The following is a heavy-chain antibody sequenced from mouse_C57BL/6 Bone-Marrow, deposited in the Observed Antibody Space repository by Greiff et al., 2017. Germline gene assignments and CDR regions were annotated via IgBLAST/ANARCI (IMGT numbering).Heavy chain of an antibody. V-gene: IGHV5-4*01. CDR1: GFTFSSYA. CDR2: ISDGGSYT. Sequence: EVKVEESGGGLVKPGGSLKLSCAASGFTFSSYAMSWVRQTPEKRLEWVATISDGGSYTYYPEHVKGRFTISRDNAKNTLYLQMSHLKSEDTAMYYCAREGDGDWYFDFWGTGTTVTVSS. CDR3: AREGDGDWYFDF. J-gene: IGHJ1*03.